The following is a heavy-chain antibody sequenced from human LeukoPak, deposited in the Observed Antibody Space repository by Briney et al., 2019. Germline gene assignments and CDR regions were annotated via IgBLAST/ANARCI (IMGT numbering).Heavy chain of an antibody. J-gene: IGHJ5*02. CDR1: GFTFSSYE. D-gene: IGHD1-26*01. CDR2: ISTSGSTI. V-gene: IGHV3-48*03. Sequence: GGSLRLSCAASGFTFSSYEMNWVRQDPGKGLEWVSYISTSGSTIYYAGSVEGRFTISRDNAKNSLYLQMNSLRAEDTAVYYCAASWGLLRFDNWGQGTLVTVSS. CDR3: AASWGLLRFDN.